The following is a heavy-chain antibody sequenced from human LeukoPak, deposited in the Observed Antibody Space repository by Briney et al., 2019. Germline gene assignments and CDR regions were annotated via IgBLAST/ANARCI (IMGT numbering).Heavy chain of an antibody. Sequence: SETLSLTCTVSGGSISSYYWSWIRQPPGKGLEWIGYIYYSGSTNYNPSLKSRVTISVDTSKNQFSLKLSSVTAADTAAYYCARSMVRWEHYYFDHWGQGTLVTVSS. CDR2: IYYSGST. D-gene: IGHD3-10*01. CDR3: ARSMVRWEHYYFDH. CDR1: GGSISSYY. V-gene: IGHV4-59*01. J-gene: IGHJ4*02.